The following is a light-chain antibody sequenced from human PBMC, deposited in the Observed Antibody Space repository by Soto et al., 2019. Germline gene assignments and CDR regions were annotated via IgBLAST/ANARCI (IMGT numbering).Light chain of an antibody. CDR2: WAS. J-gene: IGKJ5*01. V-gene: IGKV4-1*01. CDR1: QSVLYSSNNKNY. Sequence: DIVMTQSPDSLAVSLGERATINCKSSQSVLYSSNNKNYLAWYQQKPGQPPKLLIYWASTRESGVPDRFSGSGSRTDFTLTSSRLQAEDVAVYSCQQYYSTPPVTFGQGTRLEIK. CDR3: QQYYSTPPVT.